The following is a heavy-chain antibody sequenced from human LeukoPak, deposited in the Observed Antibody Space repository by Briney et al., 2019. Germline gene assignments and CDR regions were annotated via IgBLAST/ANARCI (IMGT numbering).Heavy chain of an antibody. V-gene: IGHV1-2*02. CDR1: GFTLTDYY. Sequence: ASVKVSCKASGFTLTDYYIHWVRQAPGQGLEWMGSIHPKSGNTKYAQKFQGRVTVTRDTSISAAYMELSRLTSDDTAVYYCARDPPAAGSTEFDFWGQGTLVTVSS. CDR2: IHPKSGNT. J-gene: IGHJ4*02. CDR3: ARDPPAAGSTEFDF. D-gene: IGHD6-13*01.